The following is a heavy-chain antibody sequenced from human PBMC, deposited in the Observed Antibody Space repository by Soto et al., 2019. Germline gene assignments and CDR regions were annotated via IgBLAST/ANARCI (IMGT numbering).Heavy chain of an antibody. CDR1: DDSINSDKYY. CDR3: AREHLDNYYYYMDV. J-gene: IGHJ6*03. V-gene: IGHV4-39*07. D-gene: IGHD3-9*01. Sequence: SETLSLTCSVSDDSINSDKYYWGWIRQPPGKGLEWIGSIYYRGNAYYNPSLQTRVTISLDKSKSQFSLKLSSVTAADTAVYYCAREHLDNYYYYMDVWGKGTTVTVSS. CDR2: IYYRGNA.